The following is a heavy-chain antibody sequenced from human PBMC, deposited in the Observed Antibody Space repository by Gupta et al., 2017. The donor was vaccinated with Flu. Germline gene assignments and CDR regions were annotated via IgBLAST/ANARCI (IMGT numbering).Heavy chain of an antibody. CDR3: ASTILGATGDDYYYQYMDV. CDR2: VYYTGHT. D-gene: IGHD1-26*01. CDR1: GGPIRDFY. J-gene: IGHJ6*03. Sequence: QVQLQESGPGLVKASETLSLTCSVSGGPIRDFYWSWIRQSPGTGLEGIGHVYYTGHTRHNPSLKSRVTMSVDMSKSQVSLKLTSVTAADTAVYFCASTILGATGDDYYYQYMDVWGKGTTVTVSS. V-gene: IGHV4-59*01.